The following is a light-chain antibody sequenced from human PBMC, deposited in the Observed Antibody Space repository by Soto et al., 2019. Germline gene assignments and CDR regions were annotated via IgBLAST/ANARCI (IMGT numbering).Light chain of an antibody. CDR1: SGHSSYA. V-gene: IGLV4-69*01. Sequence: QPVLTQSPSASASLGASVKLTCTLSSGHSSYAIAWHQQQPEKGPRYLMKLNSDGSHSKGDGIPDRFSGSSSGAERHLTTPSLQSEDEADYYCQTWGTGIVVFGGGTKLTVL. CDR3: QTWGTGIVV. J-gene: IGLJ2*01. CDR2: LNSDGSH.